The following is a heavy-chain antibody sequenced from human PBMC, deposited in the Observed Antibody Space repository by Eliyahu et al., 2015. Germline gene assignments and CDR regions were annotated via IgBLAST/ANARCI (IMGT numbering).Heavy chain of an antibody. CDR2: INHSGST. Sequence: QVQLQQWGAGLLKPSETLSLXCXVYGWSFSGYYWSWIRQPPGKGLEWIGEINHSGSTNYNPSLKSRVTISVDTSKNQFSLKLSSVTAADTAVYYCARCPLYYFDYWGQGTLVTVSS. CDR3: ARCPLYYFDY. J-gene: IGHJ4*02. CDR1: GWSFSGYY. V-gene: IGHV4-34*01.